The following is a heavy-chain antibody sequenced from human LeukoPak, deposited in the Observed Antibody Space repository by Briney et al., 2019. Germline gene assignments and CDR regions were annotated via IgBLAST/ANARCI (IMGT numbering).Heavy chain of an antibody. CDR3: ARGAQLWDH. J-gene: IGHJ4*02. CDR1: GGSFSGYY. V-gene: IGHV4-34*01. Sequence: PSETLSLTCAVYGGSFSGYYWSWTRQPPGKGLEWIGEINHSGSTNYNPSLKSRVTISVDTSKNQFSLKLSSVTAADTAVYYCARGAQLWDHWGQGTLVTVSS. D-gene: IGHD5-18*01. CDR2: INHSGST.